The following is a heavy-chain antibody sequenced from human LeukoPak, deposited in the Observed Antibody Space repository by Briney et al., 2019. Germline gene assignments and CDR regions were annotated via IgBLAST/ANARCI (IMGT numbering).Heavy chain of an antibody. D-gene: IGHD6-13*01. Sequence: SETLSLTCTVSGGSISSYYWSWIRQPPGKVLEWIGYIYYSGTTNYNPSLKSRVTISVDTSKNQFSLKLSSVTAADTAVYYCARGVYIAAAQYGYWGQGTLVTVSS. CDR2: IYYSGTT. V-gene: IGHV4-59*01. J-gene: IGHJ4*02. CDR1: GGSISSYY. CDR3: ARGVYIAAAQYGY.